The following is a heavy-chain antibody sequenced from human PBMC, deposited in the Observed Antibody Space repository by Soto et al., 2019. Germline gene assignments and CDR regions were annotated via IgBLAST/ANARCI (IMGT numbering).Heavy chain of an antibody. D-gene: IGHD3-10*01. Sequence: GSLRLSCAASGFTFDDYTMHWVRQAPGKGLEWVSLISWDGGSTYYADSVKGRFTISRDNSKNSLYLQMNSLRTEDTALYYCAKARFKTTMAPFDYWGQGTLVTVSS. CDR3: AKARFKTTMAPFDY. CDR1: GFTFDDYT. J-gene: IGHJ4*02. V-gene: IGHV3-43*01. CDR2: ISWDGGST.